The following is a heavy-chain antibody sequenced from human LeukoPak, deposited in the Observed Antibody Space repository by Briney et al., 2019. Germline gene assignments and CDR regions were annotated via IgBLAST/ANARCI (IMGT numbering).Heavy chain of an antibody. J-gene: IGHJ4*02. Sequence: SETLSLTCTVSGGSISSSSYYWGWIRQPPGKGLEWIGSIYYSGSTYYNPSLKSRVTISVDTSKNQFSLKLSSVTAADTAVYYCASPLRGGAVAGFDYWGQGTLVTVSS. CDR1: GGSISSSSYY. CDR3: ASPLRGGAVAGFDY. V-gene: IGHV4-39*07. D-gene: IGHD6-19*01. CDR2: IYYSGST.